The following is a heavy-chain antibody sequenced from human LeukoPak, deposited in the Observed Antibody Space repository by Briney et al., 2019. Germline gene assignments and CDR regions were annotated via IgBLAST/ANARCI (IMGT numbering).Heavy chain of an antibody. V-gene: IGHV3-30*18. CDR3: AKLSGRAVAGTLGY. CDR2: ISYDGSNK. J-gene: IGHJ4*02. Sequence: GGSLRLSCAASGFTFSSYGMNWVRQAPGKGLEWVAVISYDGSNKYYADSVKGRFTISRDNSKNTLYLQMNSLRAEDTAVYYCAKLSGRAVAGTLGYWGQGTLVTVSS. CDR1: GFTFSSYG. D-gene: IGHD6-19*01.